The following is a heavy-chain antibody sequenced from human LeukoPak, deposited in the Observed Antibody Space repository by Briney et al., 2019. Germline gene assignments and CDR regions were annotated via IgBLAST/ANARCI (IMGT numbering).Heavy chain of an antibody. V-gene: IGHV3-64*02. CDR1: GFTFSNYV. CDR3: ARGINGSPGIDY. CDR2: ISSNGGGT. D-gene: IGHD5-24*01. J-gene: IGHJ4*02. Sequence: GGSLRLSCAASGFTFSNYVMHWVRQAPGKGLEYVSAISSNGGGTYYVDSVKGRFTISRDNTKNTLYLQMGSLRAEDMAVYYCARGINGSPGIDYWGQGTLVTVSS.